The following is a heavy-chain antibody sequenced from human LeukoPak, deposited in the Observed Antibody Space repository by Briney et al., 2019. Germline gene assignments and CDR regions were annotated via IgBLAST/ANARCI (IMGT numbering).Heavy chain of an antibody. V-gene: IGHV4-34*01. Sequence: PSETLSLACAVYGVSFSGYYWSWIRQPPGKGLEWIGEINHSGSTNYNPSLKSRVTISVDTSKNQFSLKLSSVTAADTAVYYCARGKPYQLLARNRRDWFDPWGQGTLVTVSS. CDR1: GVSFSGYY. D-gene: IGHD2-2*01. CDR2: INHSGST. J-gene: IGHJ5*02. CDR3: ARGKPYQLLARNRRDWFDP.